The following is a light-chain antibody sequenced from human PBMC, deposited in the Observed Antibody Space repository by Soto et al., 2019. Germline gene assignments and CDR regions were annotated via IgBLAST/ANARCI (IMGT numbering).Light chain of an antibody. Sequence: QSVLTQPASVSGSPGQSITISCTGTSSDVGDYNYVSWYQQHPGNAPKLFIYDVSNRTSGVSNRFSGSKSGNTASLTISGLQAEDEADFYCCSYRRNSSTLYVFGTGTKGTVL. J-gene: IGLJ1*01. V-gene: IGLV2-14*03. CDR1: SSDVGDYNY. CDR3: CSYRRNSSTLYV. CDR2: DVS.